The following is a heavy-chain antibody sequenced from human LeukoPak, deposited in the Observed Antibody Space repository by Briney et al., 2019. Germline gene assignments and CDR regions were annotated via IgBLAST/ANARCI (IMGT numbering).Heavy chain of an antibody. CDR1: GDSISDYY. CDR3: ARENGGAAAFDY. V-gene: IGHV4-59*01. J-gene: IGHJ4*02. Sequence: PSETLSLTCTVSGDSISDYYWTWIRQTPGKGLEWIGYIYYSGSTNYNPSLKSRVTISVDTSKNQFSLKLSSVTAADTAVYYCARENGGAAAFDYWGQGTLVTVSS. D-gene: IGHD6-13*01. CDR2: IYYSGST.